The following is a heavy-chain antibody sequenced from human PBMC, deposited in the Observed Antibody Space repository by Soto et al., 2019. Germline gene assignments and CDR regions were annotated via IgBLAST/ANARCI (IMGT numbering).Heavy chain of an antibody. CDR2: IYWDDDK. CDR1: GFSLSTSGVG. CDR3: AHRHPVIAAAGNYYFDY. J-gene: IGHJ4*02. V-gene: IGHV2-5*02. D-gene: IGHD6-13*01. Sequence: QITLKESGPTLVKPTQTLTLTCTFSGFSLSTSGVGVGWIRQPPGKALEWLALIYWDDDKRYSPSLKSRLTITKDTSKNQVVLIMTNMDPVDTATYYCAHRHPVIAAAGNYYFDYWGQGTLVTVSS.